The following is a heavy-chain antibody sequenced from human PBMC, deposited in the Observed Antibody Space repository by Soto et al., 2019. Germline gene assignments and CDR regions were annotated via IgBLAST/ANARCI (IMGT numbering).Heavy chain of an antibody. J-gene: IGHJ4*02. CDR3: AKGRGGSGSLTPRVDF. CDR2: ISGGGDTT. D-gene: IGHD3-10*01. V-gene: IGHV3-23*01. Sequence: EVQLLDSGGGLVQPGGSLRLSCAASGFTFNNYSMTWVRQAPVKGLEWVSAISGGGDTTSYADSVKGRFTVSRDGSKNTLYLLMSSLRAEDTALYYCAKGRGGSGSLTPRVDFWGQGTLVTVSS. CDR1: GFTFNNYS.